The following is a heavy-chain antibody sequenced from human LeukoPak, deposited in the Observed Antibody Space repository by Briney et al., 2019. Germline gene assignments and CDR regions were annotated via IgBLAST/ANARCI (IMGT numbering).Heavy chain of an antibody. D-gene: IGHD5-18*01. CDR3: AREGVYSYGDAPLPFAY. V-gene: IGHV4-61*02. Sequence: SQTLSLTCTVSGGSISSGGYYWSWIRQPAGKGLEWIGRIYTSGNTNYNPSLKSRVTISVDTSKNQFSLKLSSVTAADTAVYYCAREGVYSYGDAPLPFAYWGQGTLVTVSS. J-gene: IGHJ4*02. CDR2: IYTSGNT. CDR1: GGSISSGGYY.